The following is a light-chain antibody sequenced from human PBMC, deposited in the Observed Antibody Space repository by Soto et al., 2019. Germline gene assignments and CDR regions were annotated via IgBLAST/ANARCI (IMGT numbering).Light chain of an antibody. CDR2: GDN. CDR1: TSNIGAPYD. J-gene: IGLJ1*01. CDR3: QSYDLSLRNDV. Sequence: QSVLTQPPSVSGAPGQRVSISCTGSTSNIGAPYDVHWYQHLPGTAPKLLIYGDNNRPSGVPDRFSGSKSGTSASLPIIRLQAEDEGDYYCQSYDLSLRNDVFGSGTKVTVL. V-gene: IGLV1-40*01.